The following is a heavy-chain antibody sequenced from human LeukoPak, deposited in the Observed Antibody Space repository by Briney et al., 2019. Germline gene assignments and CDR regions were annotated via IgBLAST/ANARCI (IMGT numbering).Heavy chain of an antibody. J-gene: IGHJ4*02. V-gene: IGHV4-4*07. CDR1: GGSISSYY. Sequence: SETLSHTSTVSGGSISSYYWSWIRQPAGKGLEWIGRIYTSGSTNYNPSLKSRVTMSVDTSKNQFSLKLSSVTAADTAVYYSARTQERDKIVDYWGQGTLVTVSS. CDR3: ARTQERDKIVDY. CDR2: IYTSGST. D-gene: IGHD1-26*01.